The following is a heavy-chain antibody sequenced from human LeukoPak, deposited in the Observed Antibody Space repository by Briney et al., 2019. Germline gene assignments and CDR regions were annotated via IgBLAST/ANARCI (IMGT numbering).Heavy chain of an antibody. CDR1: GFTFANYW. V-gene: IGHV3-7*04. CDR3: ARARIDY. J-gene: IGHJ4*02. Sequence: GGSLRLSCAASGFTFANYWMTWVRQAPGKGLEWVANINLDGSEIYYVDSVRGRFTISRDNAKNSLYLQMNSLRAEDTAMYYCARARIDYWGQGNLVTVSS. CDR2: INLDGSEI.